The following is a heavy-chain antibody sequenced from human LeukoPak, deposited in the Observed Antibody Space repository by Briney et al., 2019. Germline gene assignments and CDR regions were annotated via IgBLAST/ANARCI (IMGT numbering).Heavy chain of an antibody. D-gene: IGHD3-22*01. Sequence: PGGSLRLSCAASGFTFSSYGMHWVRQAPVKGLEWVAVIWYDGSNKYYGDSVKGRFTISRDNSKNTLYLQMNSLRAEDTAVYYCARGGYYYDSSVYFGGWFAPWGQGPLVTVSS. CDR1: GFTFSSYG. CDR3: ARGGYYYDSSVYFGGWFAP. CDR2: IWYDGSNK. J-gene: IGHJ5*02. V-gene: IGHV3-33*01.